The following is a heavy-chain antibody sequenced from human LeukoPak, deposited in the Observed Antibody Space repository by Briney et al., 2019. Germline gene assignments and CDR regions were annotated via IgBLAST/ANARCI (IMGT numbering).Heavy chain of an antibody. D-gene: IGHD1-7*01. Sequence: ASVKVSCKASGYTFTSYDINWVRQATGQGLEWMGWMNPNSGNTGYAQKFQGRVTMTRNTSISTAYMELSSLRSEDTAVYYCARDLSNWNYGLDAFDIWGQGPMVTVSS. CDR2: MNPNSGNT. CDR1: GYTFTSYD. J-gene: IGHJ3*02. CDR3: ARDLSNWNYGLDAFDI. V-gene: IGHV1-8*01.